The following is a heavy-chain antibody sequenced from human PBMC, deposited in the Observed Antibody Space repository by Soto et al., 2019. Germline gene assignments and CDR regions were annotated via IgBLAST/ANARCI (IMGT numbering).Heavy chain of an antibody. D-gene: IGHD5-18*01. J-gene: IGHJ5*02. CDR1: GGSISSGDYY. Sequence: SETLSLTCTVSGGSISSGDYYWSWIRQPPGKGLEWIGYIYYSGSTYYNPSLKSRVTISVDTSKNQFSLKLSSVTAADTAVYYCARVPYSYGYWWFDPWGQGTLVTVSS. CDR2: IYYSGST. CDR3: ARVPYSYGYWWFDP. V-gene: IGHV4-30-4*01.